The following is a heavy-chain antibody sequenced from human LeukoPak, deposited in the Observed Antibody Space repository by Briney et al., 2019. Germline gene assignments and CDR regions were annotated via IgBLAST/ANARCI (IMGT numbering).Heavy chain of an antibody. Sequence: GGSLRLSCAASAFTFSSYGMHWVRQASGKGLEWVGRIRSKANSYATAYAASVKGRFTISRDDSKNTAYLQMNSLKTEDTAVYYCTRSYDYVWGWGQGTLVTVSS. J-gene: IGHJ4*02. CDR2: IRSKANSYAT. D-gene: IGHD3-16*01. V-gene: IGHV3-73*01. CDR3: TRSYDYVWG. CDR1: AFTFSSYG.